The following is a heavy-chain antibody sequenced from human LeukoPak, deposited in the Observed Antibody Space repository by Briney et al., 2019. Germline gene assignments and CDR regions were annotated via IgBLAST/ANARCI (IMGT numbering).Heavy chain of an antibody. CDR2: ISSSGSTI. D-gene: IGHD3-9*01. CDR3: ARRGLRYFGWLLQPFDY. J-gene: IGHJ4*02. CDR1: GFTFSNYY. Sequence: GGSLRLSCAASGFTFSNYYMSWIRQAPGKGLEWVSYISSSGSTIYYADSVKGRFTISRDNAKNSLYLQMNSLRAEDTAVYYCARRGLRYFGWLLQPFDYWGQGTLVTVSS. V-gene: IGHV3-11*04.